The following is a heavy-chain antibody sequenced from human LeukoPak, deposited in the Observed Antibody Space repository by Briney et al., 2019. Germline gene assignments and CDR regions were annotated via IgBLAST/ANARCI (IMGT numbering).Heavy chain of an antibody. CDR3: ARGIDQWESYNWFDP. J-gene: IGHJ5*02. V-gene: IGHV1-2*02. CDR2: INPNSGGT. Sequence: ASVKVSCKASGYTCTGYYMHWVRQPPGQGLEWMGWINPNSGGTNYAQKFQGRVTMPRDTYISTAYMELSRLRSDDTAVYYCARGIDQWESYNWFDPWGQGTLVTVSS. D-gene: IGHD1-26*01. CDR1: GYTCTGYY.